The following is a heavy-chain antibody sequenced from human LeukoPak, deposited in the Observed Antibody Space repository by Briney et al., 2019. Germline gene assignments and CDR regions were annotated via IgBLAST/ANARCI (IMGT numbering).Heavy chain of an antibody. CDR3: GRDSDIVVVAADNDY. Sequence: ASVKVSCKASGYTFTSYGISWGRQAPGQGLEWMGWINAYNGNTNYAQKLQGRVTMTTDTSTSTAYMEMRSLRSDATSVDYYGRDSDIVVVAADNDYWGQGTLVTVSS. J-gene: IGHJ4*02. CDR1: GYTFTSYG. D-gene: IGHD2-2*01. V-gene: IGHV1-18*01. CDR2: INAYNGNT.